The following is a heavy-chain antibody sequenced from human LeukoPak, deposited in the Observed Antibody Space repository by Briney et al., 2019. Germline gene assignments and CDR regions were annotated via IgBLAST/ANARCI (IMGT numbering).Heavy chain of an antibody. V-gene: IGHV1-2*02. D-gene: IGHD2-21*01. CDR3: ARADRLDGGPYLIGP. CDR2: INPNSGGT. J-gene: IGHJ5*02. Sequence: ASVTVSCKTSGYSFTDYYMHWVRQAPGQGLDWMGWINPNSGGTSSAQKFQGRVTMTRDTYITTVYMEVSWLTSDDTAIYYCARADRLDGGPYLIGPWGQGTLVTVSS. CDR1: GYSFTDYY.